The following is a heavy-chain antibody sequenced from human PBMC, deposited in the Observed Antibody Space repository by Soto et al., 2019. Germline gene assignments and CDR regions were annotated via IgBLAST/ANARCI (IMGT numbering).Heavy chain of an antibody. CDR3: ARAGASIAARNYYYGMDV. V-gene: IGHV1-18*04. D-gene: IGHD6-6*01. CDR1: GYTFTSYG. Sequence: ASVKVSCKASGYTFTSYGISWVRQAPGQGLECMGWISAYNGNTNYAQKLQGRVTMTTDTSTSTAYMELRSLRSDDTAVYYCARAGASIAARNYYYGMDVWGQGTTVTVSS. J-gene: IGHJ6*02. CDR2: ISAYNGNT.